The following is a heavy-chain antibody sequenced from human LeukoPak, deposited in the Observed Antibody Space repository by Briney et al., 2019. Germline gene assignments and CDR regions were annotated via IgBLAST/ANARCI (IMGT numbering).Heavy chain of an antibody. CDR2: IIPHSGGT. J-gene: IGHJ4*02. V-gene: IGHV1-2*02. Sequence: ASLKVSCKASGYTLTDYYIHWVRQAPGQDLEWMAFIIPHSGGTTYEQRFQGRVTMTRDMSIGTFYMELSSLRSDDTAVYYCSTEDKYCTTPNCGAYWGQGTLVTVSS. D-gene: IGHD2-8*01. CDR3: STEDKYCTTPNCGAY. CDR1: GYTLTDYY.